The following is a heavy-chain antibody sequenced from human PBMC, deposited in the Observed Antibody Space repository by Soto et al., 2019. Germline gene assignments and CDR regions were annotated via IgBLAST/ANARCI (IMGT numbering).Heavy chain of an antibody. CDR1: GGSFSGYS. J-gene: IGHJ4*02. CDR3: ASDSRWLQPVYFDY. V-gene: IGHV4-34*01. CDR2: INAAGSA. Sequence: SSETLSLTCAVYGGSFSGYSWTWIRQSPGKELEWIGQINAAGSAIYNPSLKSRVTISVDTSNNEFSLDLTSVTAADTAVYYCASDSRWLQPVYFDYWGQEALVPAPQ. D-gene: IGHD5-12*01.